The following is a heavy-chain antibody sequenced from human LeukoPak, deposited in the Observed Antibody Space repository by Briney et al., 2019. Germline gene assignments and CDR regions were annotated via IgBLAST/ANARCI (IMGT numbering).Heavy chain of an antibody. CDR2: INPTT. Sequence: ASVKVSCKASGYTFSSYYVNWVRQAPGQGLEWMGIINPTTSYAQKFQGRVTMTRDMSTSTVYMELRSLRSEDTAVYYCAKSWNYYDSSGDDALDIWGQGTVVTVSS. D-gene: IGHD3-22*01. J-gene: IGHJ3*02. V-gene: IGHV1-46*01. CDR3: AKSWNYYDSSGDDALDI. CDR1: GYTFSSYY.